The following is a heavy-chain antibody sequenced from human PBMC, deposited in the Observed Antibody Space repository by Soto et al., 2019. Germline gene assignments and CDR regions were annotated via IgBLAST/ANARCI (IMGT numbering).Heavy chain of an antibody. CDR3: ARDPGTLDAFDI. D-gene: IGHD1-1*01. Sequence: QVQLQESGPGLVKPSQTLSLTCTVSGGSISSGDYYWSWIRQPPGKGLEWIGYIYYSGSTYYNPSLKSRVTISVATSKIQFSLKLASVTSADTAVYYCARDPGTLDAFDIWGQGTMVTVSS. CDR1: GGSISSGDYY. CDR2: IYYSGST. J-gene: IGHJ3*02. V-gene: IGHV4-30-4*01.